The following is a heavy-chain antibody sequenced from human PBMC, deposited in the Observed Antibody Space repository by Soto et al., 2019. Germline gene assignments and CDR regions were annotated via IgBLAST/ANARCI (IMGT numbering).Heavy chain of an antibody. V-gene: IGHV3-30-3*01. D-gene: IGHD3-10*01. Sequence: GGSPRLSCAASGFTFSSYAMHWVRQAPGKGLEWVAVISYDGSNKYYADSVKGRFTISRDNSKNTLYLQMNSLRAEDTAVYYCARRRGITMVRGVISSGMDVWGQGTTVTVSS. J-gene: IGHJ6*02. CDR1: GFTFSSYA. CDR3: ARRRGITMVRGVISSGMDV. CDR2: ISYDGSNK.